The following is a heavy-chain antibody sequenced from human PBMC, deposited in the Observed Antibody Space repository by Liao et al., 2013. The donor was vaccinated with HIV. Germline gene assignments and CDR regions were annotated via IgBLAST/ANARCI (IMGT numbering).Heavy chain of an antibody. CDR1: GGSLSGYY. CDR3: ARGRIVVVVSATLSYYMDV. V-gene: IGHV4-59*01. J-gene: IGHJ6*03. Sequence: QVQLQESGPRLVKPSETLSLTCSVSGGSLSGYYWSWIRQTPGKGLEWIGYIYYSGSTNYNPSLKSRATISVDTSKNQVSLKLSSVTAADTAVYYCARGRIVVVVSATLSYYMDVWGKGTTVTVSS. D-gene: IGHD2-15*01. CDR2: IYYSGST.